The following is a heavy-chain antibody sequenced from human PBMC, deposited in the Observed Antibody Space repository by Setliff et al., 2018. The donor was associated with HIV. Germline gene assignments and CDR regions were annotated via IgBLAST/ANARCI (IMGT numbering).Heavy chain of an antibody. J-gene: IGHJ3*02. Sequence: NPSETLSLTCTVSGGSISSYYWSWVRQPPGKGLEWIGYIYTTGSTNYNPSLKSRVTMSVDTSRNQFSLNLSSVTAADTAVYYCARFPLLHKNAFDIWGQGTMVTVSS. D-gene: IGHD2-15*01. V-gene: IGHV4-4*09. CDR3: ARFPLLHKNAFDI. CDR1: GGSISSYY. CDR2: IYTTGST.